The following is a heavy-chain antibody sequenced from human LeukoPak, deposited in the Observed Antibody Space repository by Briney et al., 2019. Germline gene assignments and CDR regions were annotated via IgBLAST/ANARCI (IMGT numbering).Heavy chain of an antibody. CDR2: IYHSGST. Sequence: SETLSLTCAVSGGSISSGGYSWSWLRQPPGRGLEWIGYIYHSGSTYYNPSLKSRVTISVDRSKIQFSLKLSSVTAADTAVYYCARAGAAQPYYFDYWGQGTLVTVSS. J-gene: IGHJ4*02. V-gene: IGHV4-30-2*01. CDR1: GGSISSGGYS. CDR3: ARAGAAQPYYFDY. D-gene: IGHD6-6*01.